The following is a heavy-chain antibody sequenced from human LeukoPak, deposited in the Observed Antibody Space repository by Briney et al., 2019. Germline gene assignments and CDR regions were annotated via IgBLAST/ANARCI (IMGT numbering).Heavy chain of an antibody. Sequence: KPSETLSLTCTVSGGSVSPYYWSWIRQPPGKGLEWIGYIYYTGSGSTSHNPSLKSRVTISVDTSKNQFSLNLNSVTAADTAVYYCARPYDSSGYYFVYWGQGTLVTVSS. CDR2: IYYTGSGST. J-gene: IGHJ4*02. CDR1: GGSVSPYY. CDR3: ARPYDSSGYYFVY. D-gene: IGHD3-22*01. V-gene: IGHV4-59*08.